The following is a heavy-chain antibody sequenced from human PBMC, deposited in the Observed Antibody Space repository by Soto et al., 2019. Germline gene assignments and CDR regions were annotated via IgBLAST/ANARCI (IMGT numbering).Heavy chain of an antibody. CDR3: AKDSEIVATIFDC. J-gene: IGHJ4*02. V-gene: IGHV3-23*01. CDR1: GFTFSSYA. Sequence: GGSLRLSCAASGFTFSSYAMSWVRQAPGKGLEWVSGISGSGGITYYADSVKGRFTISRDNSKNTLYLQMNSLRAEDTAVYYCAKDSEIVATIFDCWGQGTLVTVSS. CDR2: ISGSGGIT. D-gene: IGHD5-12*01.